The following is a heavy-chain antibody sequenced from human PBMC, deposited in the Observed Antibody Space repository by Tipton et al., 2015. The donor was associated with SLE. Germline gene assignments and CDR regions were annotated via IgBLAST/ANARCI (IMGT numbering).Heavy chain of an antibody. D-gene: IGHD2-2*01. V-gene: IGHV3-21*01. J-gene: IGHJ4*02. CDR3: ARAVERYCSSTICYLDY. Sequence: SLRLSCAASGFTFSSYSMNWVRQAPGKGLEWVSSISSSSSYIYYADSVKGRFTISRDNAKNSLYLQMNSLRAEDTAVYYCARAVERYCSSTICYLDYWGQGTLVTVSS. CDR2: ISSSSSYI. CDR1: GFTFSSYS.